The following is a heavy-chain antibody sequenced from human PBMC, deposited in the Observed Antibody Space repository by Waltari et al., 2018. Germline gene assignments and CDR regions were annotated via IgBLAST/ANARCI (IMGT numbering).Heavy chain of an antibody. V-gene: IGHV3-21*01. D-gene: IGHD3-22*01. CDR3: ARIGYYYDHSSAPTDY. J-gene: IGHJ4*02. CDR2: ISSSSSYI. Sequence: EVQLVESGGGLVKPGGSLRLSCAASGFTFSSYSMHWVRQAPGKGLEWVSSISSSSSYIYYADSVKGRFTISRDNAKNSLYLQMNSLRAEDTAVYYCARIGYYYDHSSAPTDYWGQGTLVTVSS. CDR1: GFTFSSYS.